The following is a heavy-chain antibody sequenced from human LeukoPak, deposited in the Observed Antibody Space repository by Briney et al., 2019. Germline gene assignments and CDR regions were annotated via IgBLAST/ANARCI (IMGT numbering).Heavy chain of an antibody. J-gene: IGHJ4*02. CDR3: ARVEASGYDYGAFDY. D-gene: IGHD5-12*01. CDR1: GFTFNRYW. V-gene: IGHV3-7*01. CDR2: IKQDGSEK. Sequence: GGSLRLSCAASGFTFNRYWMSWVRQAPGKGLEWVANIKQDGSEKYYVDSVKGRFTISRDNAKNSLYPQMNSLRAEDTAVYYCARVEASGYDYGAFDYWGQGTLVTVSS.